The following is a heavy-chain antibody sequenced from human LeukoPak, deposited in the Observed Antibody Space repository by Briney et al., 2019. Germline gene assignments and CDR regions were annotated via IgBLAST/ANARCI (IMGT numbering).Heavy chain of an antibody. Sequence: GGSLRLSCATSGFNFSASYMSWIRQAPGKGLEWVSYISIRGITINYADSVKGRFSIFRDDAKSSLFLQMNSLKTEDTALYYCASGGDYAGIAALFRHWGQGSLVTVSS. D-gene: IGHD4-17*01. CDR3: ASGGDYAGIAALFRH. CDR2: ISIRGITI. V-gene: IGHV3-11*01. J-gene: IGHJ4*02. CDR1: GFNFSASY.